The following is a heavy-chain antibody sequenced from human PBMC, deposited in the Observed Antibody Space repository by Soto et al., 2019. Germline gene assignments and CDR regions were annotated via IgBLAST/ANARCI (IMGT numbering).Heavy chain of an antibody. D-gene: IGHD6-25*01. CDR3: AKFKGGVNDGLDI. V-gene: IGHV3-23*01. J-gene: IGHJ3*02. CDR1: GFTFRNYA. CDR2: ISSSGDNT. Sequence: EVQLLESGGGLVQPGGSLRLSCAASGFTFRNYAMTWVRQAPGKGLEWVSGISSSGDNTYYPSPVRGRFTISRDNSKDTLFLQMSSLRAEDTATYYCAKFKGGVNDGLDIWGQGTMVTVSS.